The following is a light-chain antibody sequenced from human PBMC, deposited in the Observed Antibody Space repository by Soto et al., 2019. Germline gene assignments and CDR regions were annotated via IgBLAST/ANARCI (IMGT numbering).Light chain of an antibody. CDR3: QQRSDWPIT. V-gene: IGKV3D-20*02. Sequence: PGERATLSCRASQSLSSNFLAWYQQKPGQPPRLLIYDSSTRATGFPDRFSGSGSGTDFTLTIIRLEPEDFAVYYCQQRSDWPITFGQGTRLEIK. J-gene: IGKJ5*01. CDR2: DSS. CDR1: QSLSSNF.